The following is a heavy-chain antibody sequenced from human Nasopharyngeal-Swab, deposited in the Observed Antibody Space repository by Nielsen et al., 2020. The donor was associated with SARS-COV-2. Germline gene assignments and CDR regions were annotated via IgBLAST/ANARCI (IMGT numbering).Heavy chain of an antibody. CDR2: ISYDGSNK. Sequence: GSLRLSCAASGFTFSSYGMHWVRQAPGKGLEWVAVISYDGSNKYYADSVKGRFTISRDNSKNTLYLQMNSLRAEDTAVYYCAKDMGIADDSFDYWGQGTLVTVSS. J-gene: IGHJ4*02. V-gene: IGHV3-30*18. CDR3: AKDMGIADDSFDY. D-gene: IGHD6-13*01. CDR1: GFTFSSYG.